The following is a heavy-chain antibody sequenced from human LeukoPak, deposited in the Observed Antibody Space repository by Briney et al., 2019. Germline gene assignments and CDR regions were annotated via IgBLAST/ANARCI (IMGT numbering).Heavy chain of an antibody. Sequence: GGSLRLSCAASGFTFDDYAMHWVRQAPGKGLEWVSGISWNSGSIGYADSVKGRFTISRDNAKNSLYLQMNSLRAEDTAVYYCARDFASRDGYNSCYMDVWGKGTTVTVSS. CDR1: GFTFDDYA. CDR2: ISWNSGSI. J-gene: IGHJ6*03. D-gene: IGHD5-24*01. V-gene: IGHV3-9*01. CDR3: ARDFASRDGYNSCYMDV.